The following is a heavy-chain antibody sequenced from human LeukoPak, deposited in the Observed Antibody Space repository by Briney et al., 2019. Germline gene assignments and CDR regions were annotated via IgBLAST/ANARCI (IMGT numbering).Heavy chain of an antibody. CDR2: IFPSGTT. J-gene: IGHJ4*02. V-gene: IGHV4-4*07. D-gene: IGHD3-16*01. Sequence: SETLSLTCSVSGGSISTYSWNWIRQPAGKGLEWIGRIFPSGTTKYHPPLKSRVTMSVDTSKNHFSLKLTSVTAADTAVYYCAREGGGFDYWGQGTLVTVSS. CDR1: GGSISTYS. CDR3: AREGGGFDY.